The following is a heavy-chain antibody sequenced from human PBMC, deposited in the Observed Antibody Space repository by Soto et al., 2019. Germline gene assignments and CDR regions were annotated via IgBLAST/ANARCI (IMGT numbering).Heavy chain of an antibody. D-gene: IGHD6-19*01. Sequence: QVQLQQWGAGLLKPSETLSLTCAVYGGSFSGYYWSWIRQPPGKGLEWIGEINHSGSTNYNPSLKSRVTIXXDXSTXQFSLKLSSVTAADTAVYYCARGQWLVQDYYGMDVWGQGTTVTVSS. CDR3: ARGQWLVQDYYGMDV. J-gene: IGHJ6*02. V-gene: IGHV4-34*01. CDR2: INHSGST. CDR1: GGSFSGYY.